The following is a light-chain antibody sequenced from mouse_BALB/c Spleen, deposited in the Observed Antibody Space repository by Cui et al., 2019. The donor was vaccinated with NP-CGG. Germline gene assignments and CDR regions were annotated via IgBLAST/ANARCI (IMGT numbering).Light chain of an antibody. CDR2: GTN. CDR3: VLWYSNHWV. CDR1: TGAVTTSNY. J-gene: IGLJ1*01. V-gene: IGLV1*01. Sequence: QAVVPQESALTTSPVETVTLTCRSSTGAVTTSNYANWVQEKPDHLFTGLIGGTNNRAPGVPARFSGSLIGDKAALTITGAQTEDEAIYFCVLWYSNHWVFGGGTKLTVL.